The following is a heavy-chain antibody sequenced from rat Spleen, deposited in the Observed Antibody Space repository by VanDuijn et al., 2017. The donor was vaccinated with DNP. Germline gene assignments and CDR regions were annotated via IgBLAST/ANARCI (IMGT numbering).Heavy chain of an antibody. CDR3: ATSESAGFVS. V-gene: IGHV5-7*01. CDR2: ISYDGSST. J-gene: IGHJ3*01. D-gene: IGHD3-7*01. Sequence: EVQLVESGGGLVQPGRSLKLSCAASGFTFSDYNMAWVRQAPKKGLEWVATISYDGSSTYYRDSVKGRFTISRDNGESTLFLQMDSLRSEDTATYYCATSESAGFVSWGQGTLVTVSS. CDR1: GFTFSDYN.